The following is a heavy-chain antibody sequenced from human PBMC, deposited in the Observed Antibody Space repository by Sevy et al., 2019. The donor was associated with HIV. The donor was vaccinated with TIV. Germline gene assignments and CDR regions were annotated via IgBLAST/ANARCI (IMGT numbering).Heavy chain of an antibody. CDR2: ISSSSAI. CDR1: GFTFSSYS. D-gene: IGHD1-7*01. CDR3: AREQSKLNADDAFDI. Sequence: GGYLRLSCAASGFTFSSYSMNWVRQAPGRGLEWISYISSSSAIYYADSVKGRFTISRDNAKNSLYLQMNSLRDEDTAVYYCAREQSKLNADDAFDIWGQGTMVTVSS. J-gene: IGHJ3*02. V-gene: IGHV3-48*02.